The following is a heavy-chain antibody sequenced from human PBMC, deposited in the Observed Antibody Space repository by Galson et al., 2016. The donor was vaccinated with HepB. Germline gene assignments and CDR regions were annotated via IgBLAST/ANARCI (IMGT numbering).Heavy chain of an antibody. V-gene: IGHV3-23*01. Sequence: SLRLSCAGSGLSLSPYAMSWGRPAPGKGLEWVSGISASGGSETYADSVRGRFIISRDNSNNKLFLQMNSLTTEDTAIYFCAKDRLSGHGDYSWGIFDIWGRGTEVTVSS. CDR1: GLSLSPYA. CDR2: ISASGGSE. D-gene: IGHD4-17*01. CDR3: AKDRLSGHGDYSWGIFDI. J-gene: IGHJ3*02.